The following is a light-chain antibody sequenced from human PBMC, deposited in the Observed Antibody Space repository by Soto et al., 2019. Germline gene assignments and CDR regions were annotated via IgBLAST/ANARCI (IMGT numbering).Light chain of an antibody. Sequence: IQLTQSPSSLSASVGDRVTITCRASQGISSYLAWYQQKPGRAPKVLIYAASTLQSGVPSRFSGSGSGTDFTFTTGFLRHEDFAAYKWQQVNSNRLIFGGGTKGDIK. CDR3: QQVNSNRLI. CDR2: AAS. J-gene: IGKJ4*01. CDR1: QGISSY. V-gene: IGKV1-9*01.